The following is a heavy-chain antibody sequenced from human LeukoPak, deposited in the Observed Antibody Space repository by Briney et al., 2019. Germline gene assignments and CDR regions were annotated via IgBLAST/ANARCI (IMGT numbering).Heavy chain of an antibody. J-gene: IGHJ4*02. V-gene: IGHV3-7*03. Sequence: PGGSLRLSCAASGFTFSSYWMSWVRQAPGKGLEWVANIKQDGSEKYYVDSVKGRFTISRDNAKNSLYLQMNSLRAEDTALYYCAKGIGYSYGYSVDYWGQGTLVTVSS. CDR2: IKQDGSEK. D-gene: IGHD5-18*01. CDR3: AKGIGYSYGYSVDY. CDR1: GFTFSSYW.